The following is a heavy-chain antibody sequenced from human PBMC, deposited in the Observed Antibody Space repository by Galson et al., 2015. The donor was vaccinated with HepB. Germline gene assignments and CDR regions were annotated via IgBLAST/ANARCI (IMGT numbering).Heavy chain of an antibody. CDR3: VGGGLWAGDLF. V-gene: IGHV3-7*03. Sequence: SLRLSCAASGLTFSSHWMRWARQAPGKGLEWVANINTDGSEKYYVDSVKGRFTISRDNAKSSLYLQMSSLRAEDTALYYCVGGGLWAGDLFWGQGALVTVSS. D-gene: IGHD3-10*01. CDR2: INTDGSEK. J-gene: IGHJ4*02. CDR1: GLTFSSHW.